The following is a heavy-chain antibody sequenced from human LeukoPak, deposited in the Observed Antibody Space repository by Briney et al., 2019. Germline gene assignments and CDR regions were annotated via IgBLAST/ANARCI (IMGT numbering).Heavy chain of an antibody. CDR3: SRGGHGNHSRGYYYVDIDY. V-gene: IGHV3-23*01. CDR2: IVDGGINT. CDR1: GFTFNNHD. J-gene: IGHJ4*02. Sequence: PGGSLRLSCAASGFTFNNHDMTWVRQAPGKGLEWVSTIVDGGINTYYADSVKGRFTVSTDNSKNMLFLQMNSMRAEDTAVYYCSRGGHGNHSRGYYYVDIDYWGQGTLVTVSS. D-gene: IGHD3-22*01.